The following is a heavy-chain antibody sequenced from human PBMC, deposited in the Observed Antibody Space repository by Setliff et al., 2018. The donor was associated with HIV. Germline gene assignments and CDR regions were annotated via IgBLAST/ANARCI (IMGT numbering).Heavy chain of an antibody. Sequence: GASVKVSCKASGFTFSSSGISWVRQAPGQGLEWMGWINIKNGNTNYGQKLQGRVSMTTDTSTSTAYMELRSLRSDDTAVYYCARDWGMVYASSHYYMDVWGKGTTVTVSS. CDR2: INIKNGNT. D-gene: IGHD2-8*01. V-gene: IGHV1-18*01. CDR1: GFTFSSSG. J-gene: IGHJ6*03. CDR3: ARDWGMVYASSHYYMDV.